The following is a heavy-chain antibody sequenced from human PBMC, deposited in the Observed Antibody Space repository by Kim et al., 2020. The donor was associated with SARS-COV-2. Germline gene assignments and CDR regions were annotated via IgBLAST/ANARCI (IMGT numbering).Heavy chain of an antibody. CDR1: GYTFTSYA. J-gene: IGHJ5*02. V-gene: IGHV7-4-1*02. D-gene: IGHD3-10*01. CDR3: AGADMVRGVIKNWFDP. Sequence: ASVKVSCKASGYTFTSYAMNGVRQAPGQGLEWMGWINTNTGNPTYAQGFTGRFVFSLATSVSTAYLQISSLKAEDTAVYYCAGADMVRGVIKNWFDPWGQGTLVTVSS. CDR2: INTNTGNP.